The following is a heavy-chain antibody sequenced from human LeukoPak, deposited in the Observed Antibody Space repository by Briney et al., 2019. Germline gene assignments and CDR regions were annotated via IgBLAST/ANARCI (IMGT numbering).Heavy chain of an antibody. J-gene: IGHJ6*02. V-gene: IGHV4-39*07. CDR3: ARDKVDWAYYYGSGSSYYGMDV. CDR1: GGSISSSSYY. Sequence: PSETLSLTCTVSGGSISSSSYYWGWIRQPPGKGLEWIGSIYYSGSTYYNPSLKSRVTISVDTSKNQFSLKLSSVTAADTAVYYCARDKVDWAYYYGSGSSYYGMDVWGQGTTVTVSS. D-gene: IGHD3-10*01. CDR2: IYYSGST.